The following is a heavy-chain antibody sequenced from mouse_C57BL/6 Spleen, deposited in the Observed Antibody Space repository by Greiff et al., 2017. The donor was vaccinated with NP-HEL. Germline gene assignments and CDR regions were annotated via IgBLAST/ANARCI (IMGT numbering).Heavy chain of an antibody. J-gene: IGHJ3*01. CDR1: GYAFSSSW. Sequence: VQLQQSGPELVKPGASVKISCKASGYAFSSSWMNWVKQRPGTGLEWIGRIYPGDGDTNYNGKFKGKATLTADKSSSTAYMQLSSLTSDDSTVYFCARYTTVVSSYWGQGTLVTVSA. CDR3: ARYTTVVSSY. V-gene: IGHV1-82*01. CDR2: IYPGDGDT. D-gene: IGHD1-1*01.